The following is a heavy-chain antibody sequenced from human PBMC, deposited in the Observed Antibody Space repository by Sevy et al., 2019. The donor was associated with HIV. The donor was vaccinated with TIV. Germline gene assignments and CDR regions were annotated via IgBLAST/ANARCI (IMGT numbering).Heavy chain of an antibody. CDR2: MKQDGSEK. D-gene: IGHD5-18*01. Sequence: GGSLRLSCAASGFTFSSYWMSWVRQAPGKGLEWVATMKQDGSEKYYVDSVKGRFTISRDNAKHSLYLQMNSLRAEDRAVYYGVRGGLGGFSYSLDCWGQGTLVTVSS. CDR3: VRGGLGGFSYSLDC. V-gene: IGHV3-7*04. CDR1: GFTFSSYW. J-gene: IGHJ4*02.